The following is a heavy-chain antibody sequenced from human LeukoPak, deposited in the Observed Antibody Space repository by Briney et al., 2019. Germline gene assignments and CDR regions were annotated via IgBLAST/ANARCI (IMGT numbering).Heavy chain of an antibody. J-gene: IGHJ4*02. CDR1: GFTFSYYP. V-gene: IGHV3-7*01. CDR2: INQDGSKI. D-gene: IGHD7-27*01. CDR3: DTGNSLDY. Sequence: PGGSLRLSCAASGFTFSYYPTHWVRQAPGKGLEWVANINQDGSKIYYVDSVKGRFTISRDNAKTSLYLQMNSLRAEDTAVYFCDTGNSLDYWGQGTLVTVSS.